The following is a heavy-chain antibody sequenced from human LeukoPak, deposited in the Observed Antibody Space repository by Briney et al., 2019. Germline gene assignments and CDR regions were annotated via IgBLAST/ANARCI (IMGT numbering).Heavy chain of an antibody. J-gene: IGHJ6*02. V-gene: IGHV3-21*01. CDR2: ITGSSSHI. CDR1: GFTFSGYE. CDR3: ARTPPSRYYYSMDV. Sequence: GGSLRLSCAASGFTFSGYEMNWVRQAPGKGLEWVSSITGSSSHIYYADSVKGRFTISRDNAYNSLYLQMNSLRAEDTAVYYCARTPPSRYYYSMDVWGQGTTVTVSS.